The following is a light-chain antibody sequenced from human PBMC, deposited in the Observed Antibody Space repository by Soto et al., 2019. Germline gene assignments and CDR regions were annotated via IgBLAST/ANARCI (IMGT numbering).Light chain of an antibody. V-gene: IGKV1-39*01. CDR2: AAS. Sequence: DIQMTQSPSSLSASVGDRVTITCRASQSISSYLNWYQQKPGKAPKRLIYAASSLQSGVPSRFSGSGSGTDFTLTISSLQPEDFATYFCQQSYSTPPWTFGQGTKVDIK. CDR1: QSISSY. J-gene: IGKJ1*01. CDR3: QQSYSTPPWT.